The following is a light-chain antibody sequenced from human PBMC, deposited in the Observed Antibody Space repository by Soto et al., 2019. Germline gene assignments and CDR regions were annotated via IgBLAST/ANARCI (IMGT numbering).Light chain of an antibody. CDR1: SSDVGGYDH. J-gene: IGLJ2*01. Sequence: QLVLTQPASVSGSPGQSITISCTGTSSDVGGYDHVSWYQHHPGKAPKVMIYEVSYRPSGVSNRFSGSKSGNTASLTISGLQAEDEADYYCSSYTSSSTLGVFGGGTKVTVL. CDR3: SSYTSSSTLGV. V-gene: IGLV2-14*01. CDR2: EVS.